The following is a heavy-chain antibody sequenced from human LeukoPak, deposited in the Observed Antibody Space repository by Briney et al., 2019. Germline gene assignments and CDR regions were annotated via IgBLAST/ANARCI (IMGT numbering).Heavy chain of an antibody. CDR1: GFTFSSYA. J-gene: IGHJ4*02. CDR2: ISYDGSNK. V-gene: IGHV3-30*04. CDR3: ARDLRGGRFDY. Sequence: GGSLRLSCAASGFTFSSYAMHWVRQAPGKGLEGVAVISYDGSNKYYADSVKGRFTISRDNSKNTLYLQMNRLRAEDTAVYYCARDLRGGRFDYWGQGTLVTVSS. D-gene: IGHD3-16*01.